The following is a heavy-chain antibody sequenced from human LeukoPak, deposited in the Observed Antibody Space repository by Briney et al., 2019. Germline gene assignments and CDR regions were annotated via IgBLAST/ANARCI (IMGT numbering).Heavy chain of an antibody. CDR1: GFTFTTYG. J-gene: IGHJ4*02. D-gene: IGHD3-16*01. V-gene: IGHV3-33*06. CDR2: IWYDGSDK. Sequence: GGSLRLSCAASGFTFTTYGMHWVRQAPGKGLEWVAVIWYDGSDKYYADSVKGRFTISRDNSKNTLYLQMNSLRAEDTAVYYCVKQGGTYYFDHWGQGTLVTVSS. CDR3: VKQGGTYYFDH.